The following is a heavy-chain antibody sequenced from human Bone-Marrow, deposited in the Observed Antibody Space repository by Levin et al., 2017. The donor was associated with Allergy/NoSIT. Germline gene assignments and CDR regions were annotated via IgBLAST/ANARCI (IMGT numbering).Heavy chain of an antibody. V-gene: IGHV3-11*01. D-gene: IGHD6-19*01. CDR2: ISSSGSTI. CDR1: GFTFSDYY. CDR3: ARDLDAYSSGWYYFDY. Sequence: LSLTCAASGFTFSDYYMSWIRQAPGKGLEWVSYISSSGSTIYYADSVKGRFTISRDNAKNSLYLQMNSLRAEDTAVYYCARDLDAYSSGWYYFDYWGQGTLVTVSS. J-gene: IGHJ4*02.